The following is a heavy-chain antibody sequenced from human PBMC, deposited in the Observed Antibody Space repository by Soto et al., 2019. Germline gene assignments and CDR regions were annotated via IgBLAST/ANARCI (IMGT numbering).Heavy chain of an antibody. D-gene: IGHD6-6*01. CDR2: IYSNGDT. Sequence: SETLSLTCSVSSDSMNSGGYYWSWIRQHPGKGLEWIGYIYSNGDTYYNPSLKSRVTISVDTSKNQFSLNLTSVTAADTAVYYCARRGGSSSGYYYHAMDVWGQGTTVTVSS. J-gene: IGHJ6*02. V-gene: IGHV4-31*03. CDR3: ARRGGSSSGYYYHAMDV. CDR1: SDSMNSGGYY.